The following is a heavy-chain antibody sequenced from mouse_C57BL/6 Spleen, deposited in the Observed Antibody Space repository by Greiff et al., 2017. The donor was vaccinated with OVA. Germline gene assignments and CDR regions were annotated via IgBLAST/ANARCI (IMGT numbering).Heavy chain of an antibody. Sequence: VQLQESGPELVKPGASVKISCKASGYAFSSSWMNWVKQRPGKGLEWIGRIYPGDGDTNYNGKFKGKATLTADKSSSTAYMQLSSLTSEDSAVYFCARGGPGYYFDYWGQGTTLTVSS. V-gene: IGHV1-82*01. CDR2: IYPGDGDT. CDR1: GYAFSSSW. J-gene: IGHJ2*01. CDR3: ARGGPGYYFDY.